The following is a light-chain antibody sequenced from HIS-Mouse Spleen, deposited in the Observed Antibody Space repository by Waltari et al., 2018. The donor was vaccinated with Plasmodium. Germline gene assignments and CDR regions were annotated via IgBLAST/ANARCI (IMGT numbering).Light chain of an antibody. CDR1: QGISNY. J-gene: IGKJ1*01. CDR3: QKYNSAPWT. V-gene: IGKV1-27*01. Sequence: DIQMTQHPPPLSASVGDRVTITCRASQGISNYLAWYQQKPGKVPKLLIYAASTLQSGVPSRFSGSGSGTDFTLTISSLQPEDVATYYCQKYNSAPWTFGQGTKVEIK. CDR2: AAS.